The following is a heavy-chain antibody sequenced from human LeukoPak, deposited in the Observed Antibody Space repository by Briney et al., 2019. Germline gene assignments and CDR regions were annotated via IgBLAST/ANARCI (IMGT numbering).Heavy chain of an antibody. D-gene: IGHD3-9*01. J-gene: IGHJ5*02. CDR2: INPNSGGT. CDR3: ARGSGYDILTGYYKVGWFDP. V-gene: IGHV1-2*02. CDR1: GYTFTGYY. Sequence: ASVKVSCKASGYTFTGYYMHWVRQAPGQGLEWMGWINPNSGGTNYAQKFRGRVTMTRDTSISTAYMELSRLRSDDTAVYYCARGSGYDILTGYYKVGWFDPWGQGTLVTVSS.